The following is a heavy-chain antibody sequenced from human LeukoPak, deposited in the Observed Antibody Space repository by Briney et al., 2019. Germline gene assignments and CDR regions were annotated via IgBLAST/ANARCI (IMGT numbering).Heavy chain of an antibody. CDR3: AKDDAWLQYND. Sequence: GGSLRLSCAASGFTFSSYAMSWVRQAPGKGLEWVSSISRSSSYTYYAESVKGRFTISRDNAKNSLYLQINSLRDEDTAVYYCAKDDAWLQYNDWGQGTLVTVSS. CDR1: GFTFSSYA. CDR2: ISRSSSYT. V-gene: IGHV3-21*04. J-gene: IGHJ4*02. D-gene: IGHD5-24*01.